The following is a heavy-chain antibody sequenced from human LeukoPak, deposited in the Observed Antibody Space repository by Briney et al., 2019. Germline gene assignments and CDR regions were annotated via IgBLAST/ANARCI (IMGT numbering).Heavy chain of an antibody. CDR1: GGSFSSYY. D-gene: IGHD5-12*01. CDR2: INHSGST. Sequence: SETLSLTCAVYGGSFSSYYWSWIRQPPGKGLEWIGEINHSGSTSYKPSLKSRVSISLDTSKNQFSLKLSSVTAADTAVYYCAREYSGYDGGFDYWGQGTLVTVSS. J-gene: IGHJ4*02. CDR3: AREYSGYDGGFDY. V-gene: IGHV4-34*01.